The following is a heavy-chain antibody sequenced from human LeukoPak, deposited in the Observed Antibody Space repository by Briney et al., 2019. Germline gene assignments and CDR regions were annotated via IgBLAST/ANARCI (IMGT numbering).Heavy chain of an antibody. CDR1: GFTVSSNY. Sequence: GGSLRLSCAASGFTVSSNYMSWVRQAPGKGLEWVSVIYSGGSTFYADSVKGRFTISRDNPKNTLYLQMNSLRAEDTAVYYCARDSYRYYFDYWGQGTLVTVSS. CDR2: IYSGGST. D-gene: IGHD2-2*01. CDR3: ARDSYRYYFDY. V-gene: IGHV3-66*01. J-gene: IGHJ4*02.